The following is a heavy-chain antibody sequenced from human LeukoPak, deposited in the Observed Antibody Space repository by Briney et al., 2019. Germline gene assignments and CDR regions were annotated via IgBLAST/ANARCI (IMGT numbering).Heavy chain of an antibody. Sequence: SETLSLTCTVSGGSISNGDHYWSWIRQHPGKGLEWIGHIYYSGSTYYNPSLKSRGIISVETSKNQFSLKLSSVTAADTAVYYCARGRGDIVVVVAATFDYWGQGTLVTVSS. CDR2: IYYSGST. CDR1: GGSISNGDHY. CDR3: ARGRGDIVVVVAATFDY. D-gene: IGHD2-15*01. J-gene: IGHJ4*02. V-gene: IGHV4-31*03.